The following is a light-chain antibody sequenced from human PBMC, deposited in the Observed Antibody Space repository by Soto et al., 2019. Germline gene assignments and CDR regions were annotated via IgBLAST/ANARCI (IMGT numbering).Light chain of an antibody. Sequence: DIVMTQSADSQTLSLGERATINCKSSQSVLYSSNNKNFLAWYQQKPGQPPKLLIYWASVRESGVPERFSGSGSGTDFTLTISSLQAEDVATYYCQQYYSTPFTFGPGTRWIS. CDR2: WAS. V-gene: IGKV4-1*01. CDR3: QQYYSTPFT. CDR1: QSVLYSSNNKNF. J-gene: IGKJ3*01.